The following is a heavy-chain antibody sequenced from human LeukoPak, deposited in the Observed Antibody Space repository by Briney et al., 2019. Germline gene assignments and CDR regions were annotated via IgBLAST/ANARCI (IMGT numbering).Heavy chain of an antibody. Sequence: SETLSLTCTVSRGSLSTYYWSWIRQPPGKGLEWLGYIYYSGSTNYNPSLKSRVTISLDTSKRQFSLRLSSVTAADTAVYYCARGTSLGLSGSYREVWFDPWGQGTLVTVSS. J-gene: IGHJ5*02. CDR2: IYYSGST. D-gene: IGHD1-26*01. CDR3: ARGTSLGLSGSYREVWFDP. V-gene: IGHV4-59*08. CDR1: RGSLSTYY.